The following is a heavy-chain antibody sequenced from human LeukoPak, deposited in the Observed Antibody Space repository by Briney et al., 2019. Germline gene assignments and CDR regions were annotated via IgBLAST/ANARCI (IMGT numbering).Heavy chain of an antibody. CDR2: ISVSGNT. V-gene: IGHV3-23*01. Sequence: LGGSLRLSCAASGFTLSSYAMSWVRQGPGKGLEWVSVISVSGNTYHADSVKGRFTISRDNSKNTLYLQMNSLRAEDTAVYYCGKSVHFLIGWFDPWGQGTLVTVSS. D-gene: IGHD2/OR15-2a*01. J-gene: IGHJ5*02. CDR1: GFTLSSYA. CDR3: GKSVHFLIGWFDP.